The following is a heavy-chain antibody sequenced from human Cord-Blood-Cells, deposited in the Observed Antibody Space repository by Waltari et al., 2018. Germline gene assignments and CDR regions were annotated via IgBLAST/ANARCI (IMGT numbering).Heavy chain of an antibody. CDR1: GYTFTSYG. Sequence: QVQLVQSGAEVKKPGASVKVSCKASGYTFTSYGISWVRQAPGQGLEWMGWISAYNGNTNYAQKLQGRVTMTTDTSTSTAYMELRSLRSADTAVYYCARGGCSSTSCYTLDWFDPWGQGTLVTVSS. D-gene: IGHD2-2*02. J-gene: IGHJ5*02. CDR2: ISAYNGNT. V-gene: IGHV1-18*01. CDR3: ARGGCSSTSCYTLDWFDP.